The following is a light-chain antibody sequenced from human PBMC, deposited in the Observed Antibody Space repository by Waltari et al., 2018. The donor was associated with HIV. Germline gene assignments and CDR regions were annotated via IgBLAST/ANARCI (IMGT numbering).Light chain of an antibody. CDR3: HSRDGSAKRAV. J-gene: IGLJ3*02. CDR1: GLRRSY. V-gene: IGLV3-19*01. Sequence: SSELTQDPAVSVSLGQAATITCPGVGLRRSYASWSQQKPGQAPVLVFYGKRNRPSGIPDRFSGSSSGNTASLIITETQAGDEADYYCHSRDGSAKRAVFGGGTKLTVL. CDR2: GKR.